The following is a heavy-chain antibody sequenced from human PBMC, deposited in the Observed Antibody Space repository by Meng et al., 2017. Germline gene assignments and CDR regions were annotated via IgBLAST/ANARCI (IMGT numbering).Heavy chain of an antibody. V-gene: IGHV3-30*01. J-gene: IGHJ6*02. Sequence: GESLKISCAASGFTFSSYAMHWVRQAPGKGLEWVAVISYDGSNKYYADSVKGRFTISRDNSKNTLYLQMNSLRAEDTAVYYCARTARLDYGDYGLPDQPYYYYYGMDVWGQGTTVTVSS. CDR3: ARTARLDYGDYGLPDQPYYYYYGMDV. D-gene: IGHD4-17*01. CDR2: ISYDGSNK. CDR1: GFTFSSYA.